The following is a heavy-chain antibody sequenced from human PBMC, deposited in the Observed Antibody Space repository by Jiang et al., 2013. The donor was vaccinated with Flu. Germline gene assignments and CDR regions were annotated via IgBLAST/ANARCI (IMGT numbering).Heavy chain of an antibody. D-gene: IGHD3-22*01. J-gene: IGHJ4*02. V-gene: IGHV1-69*06. Sequence: SGGTFSSYAISWVRQAPGQGLEWMGGIIPIFGTANYAQKFQGRVTITADKSTSTAYMELSSLRSEDTAVYYCARDVYDSSGYPPGDWGQGTLVTVSS. CDR1: GGTFSSYA. CDR3: ARDVYDSSGYPPGD. CDR2: IIPIFGTA.